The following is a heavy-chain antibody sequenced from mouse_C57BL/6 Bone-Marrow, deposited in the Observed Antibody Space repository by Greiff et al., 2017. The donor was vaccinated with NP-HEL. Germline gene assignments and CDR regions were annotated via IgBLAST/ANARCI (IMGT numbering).Heavy chain of an antibody. CDR3: ARRGWLLRRAYYAMDY. Sequence: EVKLLESGPGLVKPSQSLSLTCSVTGYSITSGYYWNWIRQFPGNKLEWMGYISYDGSNNYNPSLKNRISITRDTSKNQFFLKLNSVTTEDTATYYCARRGWLLRRAYYAMDYWGQGTSVTVSS. V-gene: IGHV3-6*01. D-gene: IGHD2-3*01. J-gene: IGHJ4*01. CDR2: ISYDGSN. CDR1: GYSITSGYY.